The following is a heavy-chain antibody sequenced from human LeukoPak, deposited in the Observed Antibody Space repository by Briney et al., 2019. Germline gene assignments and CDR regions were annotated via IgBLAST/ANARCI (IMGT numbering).Heavy chain of an antibody. D-gene: IGHD5-12*01. CDR3: ARDKSGGYTFYFDY. CDR1: GFTFSSYS. V-gene: IGHV3-21*01. Sequence: GGSLRLSCAASGFTFSSYSMNWVRQAPGKGLEWVSSISSSSGYIYYADSVKGRFTVSRDNAKNSLYLQMNSLRAEDTAVYYCARDKSGGYTFYFDYWGQGTLVSVS. J-gene: IGHJ4*02. CDR2: ISSSSGYI.